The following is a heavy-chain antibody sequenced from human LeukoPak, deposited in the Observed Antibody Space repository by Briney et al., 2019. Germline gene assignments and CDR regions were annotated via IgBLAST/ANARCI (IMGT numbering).Heavy chain of an antibody. CDR3: AGGPYSSSWYDWFDP. CDR2: ISSSSSYI. CDR1: GFTFSSYS. Sequence: GGSLRLSCAASGFTFSSYSMNWVRQAPGKGLEWVSSISSSSSYIYYADSVKGRFTISRDNPKNSLYLQMNSLRAEDTALYYCAGGPYSSSWYDWFDPWGEGTLVTVSS. J-gene: IGHJ5*02. D-gene: IGHD6-13*01. V-gene: IGHV3-21*01.